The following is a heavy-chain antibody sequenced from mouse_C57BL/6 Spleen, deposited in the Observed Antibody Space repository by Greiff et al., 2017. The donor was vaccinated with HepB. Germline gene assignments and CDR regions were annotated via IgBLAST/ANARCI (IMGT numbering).Heavy chain of an antibody. CDR1: GYTFTSYW. CDR3: ARKGPGGFDY. J-gene: IGHJ2*01. Sequence: VQLQQPGAELVKPGASVKLSCKASGYTFTSYWMQWVKQRPGQGLEWIGEIDPSDSYTNYNQKFKGKATLTVDTSSSTAYMQRSSLTSEDSAVYYCARKGPGGFDYWGQGTTLTVSS. CDR2: IDPSDSYT. V-gene: IGHV1-50*01.